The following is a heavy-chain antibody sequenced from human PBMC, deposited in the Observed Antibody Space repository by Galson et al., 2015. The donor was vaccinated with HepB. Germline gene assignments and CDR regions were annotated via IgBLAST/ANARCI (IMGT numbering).Heavy chain of an antibody. V-gene: IGHV4-61*02. CDR3: ASANMEFSSSWVYYFDY. J-gene: IGHJ4*02. D-gene: IGHD6-13*01. CDR1: GGSVSSGNYY. Sequence: SLTCTVSGGSVSSGNYYWSWIRQPAGKGLEWIGRIYTSGSTNYNPSLKSRVTISVDTSKNQFSLKLSSVTAADTAVYYCASANMEFSSSWVYYFDYWGQGTLVTVSS. CDR2: IYTSGST.